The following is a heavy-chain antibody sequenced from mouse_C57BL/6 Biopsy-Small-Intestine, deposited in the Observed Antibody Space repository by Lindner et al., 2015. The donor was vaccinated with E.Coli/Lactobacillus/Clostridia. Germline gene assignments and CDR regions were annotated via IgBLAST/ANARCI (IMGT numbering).Heavy chain of an antibody. Sequence: QLQESGGGLVKTGGSLKLSCAASGFTFSDYGMHWVRQAPEKGLEWVAYISGGSSTIYYADTVKGRFTISRDNAKNTLFLQMTSLRSEDTAMYYCARGSSGGMDYWGQGTSVTVSS. V-gene: IGHV5-17*01. D-gene: IGHD1-1*01. CDR2: ISGGSSTI. CDR3: ARGSSGGMDY. J-gene: IGHJ4*01. CDR1: GFTFSDYG.